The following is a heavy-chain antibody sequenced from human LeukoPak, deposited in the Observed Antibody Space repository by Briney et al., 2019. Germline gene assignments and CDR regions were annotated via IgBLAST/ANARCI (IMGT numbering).Heavy chain of an antibody. CDR3: ARHTDGNDSDAFDI. V-gene: IGHV5-51*01. D-gene: IGHD2-8*02. CDR1: GYSFTNYW. CDR2: IYPDYSET. Sequence: GESLKISCKGFGYSFTNYWIGWVRQMPGKGLEWMGIIYPDYSETTYSPSFQGLVTMSVDKSINTAYLQWNSLRASDTAMYYCARHTDGNDSDAFDIWGQGTMAAVSS. J-gene: IGHJ3*02.